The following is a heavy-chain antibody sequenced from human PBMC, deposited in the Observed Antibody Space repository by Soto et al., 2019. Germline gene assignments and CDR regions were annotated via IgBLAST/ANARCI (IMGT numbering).Heavy chain of an antibody. Sequence: PGGSLRLSCAASGFTFSSYWMHWVRQTPGKGPVWVSRINSDGSSIAYADSVKGRFTISRDNAKNTLYLQMNSLSADDTAVYSCVRGAPFDYWGQGALVTVSS. CDR3: VRGAPFDY. CDR1: GFTFSSYW. J-gene: IGHJ4*02. V-gene: IGHV3-74*01. CDR2: INSDGSSI.